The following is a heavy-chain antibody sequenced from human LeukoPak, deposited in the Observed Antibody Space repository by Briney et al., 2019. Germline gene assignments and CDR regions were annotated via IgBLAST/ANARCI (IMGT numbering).Heavy chain of an antibody. J-gene: IGHJ4*02. V-gene: IGHV1-2*02. CDR1: GYTFTGYY. CDR3: ARGTYYDSSGYYPNFDY. Sequence: ASVKVSCKASGYTFTGYYMHWVRQAPGQGLEWMGWINPNSGGTNYAQKFQGRVTMTRDTSISTAYMELSRLRSGDTAVYYCARGTYYDSSGYYPNFDYWGQGTLVTVSS. CDR2: INPNSGGT. D-gene: IGHD3-22*01.